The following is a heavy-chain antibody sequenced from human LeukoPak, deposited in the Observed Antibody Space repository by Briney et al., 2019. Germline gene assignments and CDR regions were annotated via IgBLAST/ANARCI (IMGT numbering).Heavy chain of an antibody. Sequence: GGALRLSCAASGFTFSSYGMHWVRQAPGKGLEWVAVIWYDGSNKYYADSVKGRFTISRDNSKNTLYLQMNSLRAEDTAVYYCAKAQGFYDSRAAFHIWAQGTMVTVSS. V-gene: IGHV3-33*06. CDR1: GFTFSSYG. CDR3: AKAQGFYDSRAAFHI. CDR2: IWYDGSNK. J-gene: IGHJ3*02. D-gene: IGHD3-22*01.